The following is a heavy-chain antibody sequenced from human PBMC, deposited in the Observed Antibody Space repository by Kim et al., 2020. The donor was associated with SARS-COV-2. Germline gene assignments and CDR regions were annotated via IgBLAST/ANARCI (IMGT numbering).Heavy chain of an antibody. D-gene: IGHD2-2*01. CDR1: GYIFTGYY. J-gene: IGHJ4*02. CDR2: ISPNSGDT. CDR3: ASPACVTTWCSTHYLDH. Sequence: ASVKVSCKASGYIFTGYYIHWVRQAPGQGLEWMGRISPNSGDTNYAQKFQGRVTMTGDTSISAAYMELSRLTSDDTAVYYCASPACVTTWCSTHYLDHWGQGALVTVSS. V-gene: IGHV1-2*06.